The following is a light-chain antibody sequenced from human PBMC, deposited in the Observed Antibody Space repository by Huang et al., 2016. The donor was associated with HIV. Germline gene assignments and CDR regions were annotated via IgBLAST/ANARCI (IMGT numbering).Light chain of an antibody. CDR3: QQYYSPPRT. CDR2: TAS. J-gene: IGKJ1*01. V-gene: IGKV1-NL1*01. CDR1: QGIRNF. Sequence: DIQMTQSPSSLSASVGDRVTITCRASQGIRNFLAWYQQKPGRAPKLLLYTASILENGVPSRFSGSGSGTDFTLTISSLQPEDFAAHFCQQYYSPPRTFGQGTKVEIK.